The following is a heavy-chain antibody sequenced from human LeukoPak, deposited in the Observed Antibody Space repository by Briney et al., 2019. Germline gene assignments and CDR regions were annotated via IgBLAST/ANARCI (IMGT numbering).Heavy chain of an antibody. Sequence: GGSLRLSCAASGFTFSNAWMSWVRQAPGKGLEWVGRIKSKTEGRTTDYAAPVKGRFTISRDDSKNTLYLQMNSLKPEDTAVYYCTTNNWFDPWGQGTLVTVSS. V-gene: IGHV3-15*01. CDR1: GFTFSNAW. J-gene: IGHJ5*02. CDR3: TTNNWFDP. CDR2: IKSKTEGRTT.